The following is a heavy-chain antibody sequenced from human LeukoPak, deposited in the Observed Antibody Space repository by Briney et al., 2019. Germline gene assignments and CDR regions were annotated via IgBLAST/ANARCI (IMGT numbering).Heavy chain of an antibody. CDR2: ISYDGSHK. CDR3: ATLPYYYDSSGSYYFDY. Sequence: PGRSLRLSCAASGFTFSSSGMHWVRQAPGRGLEWVAVISYDGSHKYYVDSVKGRFTISRDNSKNTLYLQMNSLRAEDTAVYYCATLPYYYDSSGSYYFDYWGQGTLVTVSS. CDR1: GFTFSSSG. D-gene: IGHD3-22*01. V-gene: IGHV3-30*03. J-gene: IGHJ4*02.